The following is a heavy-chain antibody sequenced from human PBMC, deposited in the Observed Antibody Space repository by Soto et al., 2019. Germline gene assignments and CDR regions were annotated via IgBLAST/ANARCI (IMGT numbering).Heavy chain of an antibody. CDR1: GFTFSSYW. CDR3: ARGRNVDIVATTDYYFDY. J-gene: IGHJ4*02. CDR2: IKQDGSEK. Sequence: GGSLRLSCAASGFTFSSYWMSWVRQAPGKGLEWVANIKQDGSEKYYVDSVKGRFTISRDNAKNSLYLQMNSLRAEDTAVYYCARGRNVDIVATTDYYFDYWGQGTLVTVSS. V-gene: IGHV3-7*05. D-gene: IGHD5-12*01.